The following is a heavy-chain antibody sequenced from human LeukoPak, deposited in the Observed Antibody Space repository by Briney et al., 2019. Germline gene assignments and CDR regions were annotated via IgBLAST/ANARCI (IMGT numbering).Heavy chain of an antibody. CDR3: ARALLNAPTPGAY. D-gene: IGHD2-21*01. CDR1: GGSVTGGGYD. J-gene: IGHJ4*02. V-gene: IGHV4-31*03. Sequence: SETLSLTCSVSGGSVTGGGYDWSWIRQHPGKGLEWIGFASYSGGTYYNPSLMSRITISVDRSQNQFSLRIRGVTAADTAVYYCARALLNAPTPGAYWGQGILVTVSS. CDR2: ASYSGGT.